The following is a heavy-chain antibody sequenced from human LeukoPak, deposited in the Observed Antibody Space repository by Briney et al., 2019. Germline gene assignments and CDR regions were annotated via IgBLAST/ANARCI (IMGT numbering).Heavy chain of an antibody. CDR1: GFTFSSYA. J-gene: IGHJ4*02. CDR2: ISGSGGST. CDR3: AEGYNYGYGY. V-gene: IGHV3-23*01. D-gene: IGHD5-18*01. Sequence: GGSLRLSCAASGFTFSSYAMSWVRQAPGKGLEWVSAISGSGGSTYYADSVEGRFTISRDNSKNTLYLQMNSLRAEDTAVYYCAEGYNYGYGYWGQGTLVTVSS.